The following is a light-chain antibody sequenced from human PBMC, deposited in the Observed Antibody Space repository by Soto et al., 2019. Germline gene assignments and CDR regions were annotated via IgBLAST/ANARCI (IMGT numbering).Light chain of an antibody. V-gene: IGKV3D-15*01. CDR2: DAS. CDR3: QQYNNWPIT. CDR1: QSVSSH. Sequence: EILMTQSPDTLSVSPGERATLSCRASQSVSSHLAWYQKKPGQAPRLLIYDASTRASDTPARFSGSGSVTEFALTISSLQSEDFAVYYCQQYNNWPITFGQGTRLEIK. J-gene: IGKJ5*01.